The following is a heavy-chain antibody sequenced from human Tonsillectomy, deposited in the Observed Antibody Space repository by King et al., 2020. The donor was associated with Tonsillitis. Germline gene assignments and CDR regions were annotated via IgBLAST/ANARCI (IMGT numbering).Heavy chain of an antibody. CDR3: ARKEHDTFMDLYGIDV. D-gene: IGHD5-18*01. CDR1: GYTFTSYY. V-gene: IGHV1-46*01. CDR2: INPSGGST. J-gene: IGHJ6*04. Sequence: FQLVQSGAEVKKPGASVKVSCKASGYTFTSYYMHWVRQAPGQGLEWMGIINPSGGSTSYAQKFQGRVTMTRDTTTSTVYMELSSLRSEDTAVYYCARKEHDTFMDLYGIDVWGEGATVTVSS.